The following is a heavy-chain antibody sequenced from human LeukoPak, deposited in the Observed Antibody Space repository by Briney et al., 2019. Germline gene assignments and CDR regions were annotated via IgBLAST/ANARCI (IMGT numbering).Heavy chain of an antibody. D-gene: IGHD3-10*01. CDR3: AKVAKYYYGSETYYFFEH. J-gene: IGHJ4*02. Sequence: GGSLRLSCAASGFTFSNYGMSWVRQAPEKGLEWVSAIGGSGGSTYYADSVKGRFTISRDNAKNSLYLQMNCLRVEDTAVYYCAKVAKYYYGSETYYFFEHWGQGTPVTASS. CDR1: GFTFSNYG. V-gene: IGHV3-23*01. CDR2: IGGSGGST.